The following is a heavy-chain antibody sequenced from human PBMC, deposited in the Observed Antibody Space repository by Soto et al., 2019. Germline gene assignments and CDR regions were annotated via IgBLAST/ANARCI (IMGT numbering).Heavy chain of an antibody. Sequence: QITLTESGPTLVKPTQTLTLTCTFSGFSLSASGVSVGWIRQPPGKALEWLALIFWDDDKRYSPSLTSRLTITKETSKNQVVLTLTNMDPVDTATYCRGHRLGDFGSQLAFDYLGQGVLVTVSS. CDR3: GHRLGDFGSQLAFDY. CDR1: GFSLSASGVS. CDR2: IFWDDDK. D-gene: IGHD1-1*01. V-gene: IGHV2-5*02. J-gene: IGHJ4*01.